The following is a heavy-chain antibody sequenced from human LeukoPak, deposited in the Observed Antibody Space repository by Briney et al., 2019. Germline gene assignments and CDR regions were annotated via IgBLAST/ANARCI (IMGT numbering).Heavy chain of an antibody. Sequence: SETLSLTCAVSGGSFWGYYWSWMRGPPGTGVEWIGEISHCGSTNYHPSLKSRVTLAIDTSKTQFSLKLSSVTAADTAVYYCARQTLNWGQGTLVTVSS. J-gene: IGHJ4*02. V-gene: IGHV4-34*01. CDR2: ISHCGST. D-gene: IGHD3-16*01. CDR1: GGSFWGYY. CDR3: ARQTLN.